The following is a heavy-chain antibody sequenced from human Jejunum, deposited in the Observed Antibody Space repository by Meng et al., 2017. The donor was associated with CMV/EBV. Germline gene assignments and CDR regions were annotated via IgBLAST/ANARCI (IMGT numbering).Heavy chain of an antibody. CDR1: GYFFNEDW. CDR3: ARADWAWVTPYYLDF. V-gene: IGHV5-51*01. Sequence: GYFFNEDWIAWVRQVPGKGLEWMGIIFPRDADTRYSPSFEGQVTISADTSTRTAYLQWSSLKASDTAIYYCARADWAWVTPYYLDFWGRGTLVTVSS. CDR2: IFPRDADT. J-gene: IGHJ4*02. D-gene: IGHD2-21*02.